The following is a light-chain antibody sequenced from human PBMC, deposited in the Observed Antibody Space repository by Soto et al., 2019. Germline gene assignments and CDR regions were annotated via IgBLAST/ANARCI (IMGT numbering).Light chain of an antibody. J-gene: IGKJ4*01. CDR2: AVS. V-gene: IGKV1-9*01. CDR1: QGISSY. Sequence: IQLTQSPSFLSASVGDRVSITCRASQGISSYLAWYQQKPGKAPKLLIYAVSTLQSGVPSRFSGTESGREFTHTISSLQPEDFATFYCQQLKSYPQSTFGGGIKVEIK. CDR3: QQLKSYPQST.